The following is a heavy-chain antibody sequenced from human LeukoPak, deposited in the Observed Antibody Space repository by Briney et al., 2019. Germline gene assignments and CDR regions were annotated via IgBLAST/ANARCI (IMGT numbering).Heavy chain of an antibody. J-gene: IGHJ4*02. Sequence: PGGSLRLSCAASGFTFSSYAMSWVRQAPGKGLEWVSAISGSGGSTYYADSVKGRFTISRDNSKNSLYLQMNSLRAEDTAVYYCARDTFRAQTDYYYDSSGYYYWGQGTLVTVSS. D-gene: IGHD3-22*01. CDR2: ISGSGGST. CDR1: GFTFSSYA. V-gene: IGHV3-23*01. CDR3: ARDTFRAQTDYYYDSSGYYY.